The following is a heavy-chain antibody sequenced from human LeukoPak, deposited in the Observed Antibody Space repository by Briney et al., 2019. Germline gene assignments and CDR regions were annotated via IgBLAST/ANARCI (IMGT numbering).Heavy chain of an antibody. J-gene: IGHJ4*02. CDR3: ARHRLRGRVAVLYYFDY. CDR2: IYYSGST. Sequence: PSETLSLTCTVSGGSIRSFYWSWIRQPPGKGLEWIGYIYYSGSTNYNPSLKSRVTISVDTSKNQFSLNLSSVTAADTAAYYCARHRLRGRVAVLYYFDYWGRGTLVTVSS. D-gene: IGHD2-21*01. V-gene: IGHV4-59*08. CDR1: GGSIRSFY.